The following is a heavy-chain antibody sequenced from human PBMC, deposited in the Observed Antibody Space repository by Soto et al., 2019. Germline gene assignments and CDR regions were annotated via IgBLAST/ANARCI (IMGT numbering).Heavy chain of an antibody. CDR3: ARDSSRAGSLAFDI. J-gene: IGHJ3*02. D-gene: IGHD6-25*01. V-gene: IGHV4-30-4*01. CDR1: GGSISSGDYY. CDR2: IHYSGST. Sequence: QVQLQESGPGLVKPSQTLSLTCTVSGGSISSGDYYWSWIRQPPGKGLEWIGYIHYSGSTYHNPSLKSRVTISVETSKNQFSLKRSSVSAADTAVYYCARDSSRAGSLAFDIWGQGTMVTVSS.